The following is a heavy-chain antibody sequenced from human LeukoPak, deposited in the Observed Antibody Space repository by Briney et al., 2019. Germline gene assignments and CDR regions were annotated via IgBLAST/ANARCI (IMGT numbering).Heavy chain of an antibody. CDR1: GGSFSGYY. CDR3: ARGAAARPGWFDP. Sequence: SETLSLTCAVYGGSFSGYYWSWIRQPPGRGLEWIGEINHSGSTNYNPSLKSRVTISVDTSKNQFSLKLSSVTAADTAVYYCARGAAARPGWFDPWGQGTLVTVSS. V-gene: IGHV4-34*01. J-gene: IGHJ5*02. CDR2: INHSGST. D-gene: IGHD6-13*01.